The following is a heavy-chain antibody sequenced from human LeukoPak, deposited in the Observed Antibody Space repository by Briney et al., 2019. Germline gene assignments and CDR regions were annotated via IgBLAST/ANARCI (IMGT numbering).Heavy chain of an antibody. V-gene: IGHV4-30-2*01. Sequence: PSETLSLTCAVSGASMKTGSYSWTWIRQPPGKGLECVGYIYHSGDTFYNPSLKSRVNISVDTSKNQFSLKLSSVTAADTAVYYCARDYTGEDSSGNWFDPWGQGTLVTVSS. CDR2: IYHSGDT. J-gene: IGHJ5*02. CDR3: ARDYTGEDSSGNWFDP. CDR1: GASMKTGSYS. D-gene: IGHD3-22*01.